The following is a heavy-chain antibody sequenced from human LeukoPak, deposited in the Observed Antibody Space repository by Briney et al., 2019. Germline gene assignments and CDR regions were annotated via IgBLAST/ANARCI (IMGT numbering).Heavy chain of an antibody. D-gene: IGHD6-13*01. V-gene: IGHV3-23*01. CDR1: GFTFSSYW. Sequence: GGSLRLSCAASGFTFSSYWMSWVRQAPGKGLEWVSAISGSGGSTYYADSVKGRFTISRDNSKNTLYLQMNSLRAEDTAVYYCARDLIAAAGKGDFDYWGQGTLVTVSS. J-gene: IGHJ4*02. CDR3: ARDLIAAAGKGDFDY. CDR2: ISGSGGST.